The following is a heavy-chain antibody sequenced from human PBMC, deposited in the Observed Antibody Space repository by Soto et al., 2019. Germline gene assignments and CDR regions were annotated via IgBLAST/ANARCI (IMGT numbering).Heavy chain of an antibody. CDR3: ARDPAVGQPKKQRRLYYFDY. V-gene: IGHV3-33*01. CDR2: IWYDGSNK. J-gene: IGHJ4*02. D-gene: IGHD1-1*01. CDR1: GFTFSSYG. Sequence: GGSLRLSCAASGFTFSSYGMHWVRQAPGKGLEWVAVIWYDGSNKYYADSVKGRFTISRDNSKNTLYLQMNSLRAEDTAVYYCARDPAVGQPKKQRRLYYFDYWGQGTLVTVSS.